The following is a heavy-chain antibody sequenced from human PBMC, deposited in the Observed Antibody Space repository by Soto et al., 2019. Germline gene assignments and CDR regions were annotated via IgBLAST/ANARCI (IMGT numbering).Heavy chain of an antibody. Sequence: XSVKVSFNASGYTFTSYYMHLVRHTPGQGLEWMGIINPSGGSTSYAQKFQGRVTMTRDTSTSTVYMELSSLRSEDTDVYYCARDEDDILTGYYKAGVDYWGQGTLVTVSS. CDR3: ARDEDDILTGYYKAGVDY. V-gene: IGHV1-46*01. J-gene: IGHJ4*02. D-gene: IGHD3-9*01. CDR1: GYTFTSYY. CDR2: INPSGGST.